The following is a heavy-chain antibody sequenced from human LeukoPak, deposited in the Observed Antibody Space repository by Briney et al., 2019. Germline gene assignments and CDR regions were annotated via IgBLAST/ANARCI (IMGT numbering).Heavy chain of an antibody. J-gene: IGHJ5*02. D-gene: IGHD3-22*01. Sequence: GYLRLSCAASGFTFSSYAMSWVRQTPGKGLEWVSAISGSGGSTYYADSVKGLSTIARDNSKNTLYLQMSSLGAEETAVYYCARPFRQFESSSGYCWFDRWGRGTVVTVSS. V-gene: IGHV3-23*01. CDR3: ARPFRQFESSSGYCWFDR. CDR2: ISGSGGST. CDR1: GFTFSSYA.